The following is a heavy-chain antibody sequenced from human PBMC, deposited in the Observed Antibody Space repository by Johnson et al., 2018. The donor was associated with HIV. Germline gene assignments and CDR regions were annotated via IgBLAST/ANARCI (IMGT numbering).Heavy chain of an antibody. CDR1: GFTFSSYW. CDR3: ARDGESQQLPLGDALDV. J-gene: IGHJ3*01. D-gene: IGHD6-13*01. Sequence: VQLVESGGALVQPGGSLRLSCAASGFTFSSYWMHWVRQAPGKGLVWVSVLYSGGNTYYADSVRGRFTISRDTSKNTLYLQMSSLKVEDTALYYCARDGESQQLPLGDALDVWGRGTMVIVSS. CDR2: LYSGGNT. V-gene: IGHV3-66*01.